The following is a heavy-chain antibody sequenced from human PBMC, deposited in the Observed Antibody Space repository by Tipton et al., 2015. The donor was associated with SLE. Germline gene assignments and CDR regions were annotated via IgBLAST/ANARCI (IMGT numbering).Heavy chain of an antibody. V-gene: IGHV4-59*01. J-gene: IGHJ6*02. Sequence: TLSLTCTVSGGSISSYYWSWIRQPPGKGLEWIGYIYYSGSTNYNPSLKSRVTISVDTSKNQFSLKLSSVTAADTAVYYCARWGGIEGSGGHFYLYGMDVWGQGTAVTVSS. CDR2: IYYSGST. CDR1: GGSISSYY. D-gene: IGHD2-15*01. CDR3: ARWGGIEGSGGHFYLYGMDV.